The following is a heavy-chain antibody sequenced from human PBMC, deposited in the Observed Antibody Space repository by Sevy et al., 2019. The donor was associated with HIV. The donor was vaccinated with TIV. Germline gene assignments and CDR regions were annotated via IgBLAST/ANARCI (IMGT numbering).Heavy chain of an antibody. CDR2: IYPDDSDT. D-gene: IGHD3-22*01. CDR1: GYSFTSHW. V-gene: IGHV5-51*01. J-gene: IGHJ4*02. CDR3: ATSRSGYFDSSGYYIY. Sequence: GESLKISCKGSGYSFTSHWSGWVRHMPGKGLEWMGIIYPDDSDTRYSPSFEGQVTFSADKSIGTAYLQWSSLKASDTAMYYCATSRSGYFDSSGYYIYWGQGTLVTVSS.